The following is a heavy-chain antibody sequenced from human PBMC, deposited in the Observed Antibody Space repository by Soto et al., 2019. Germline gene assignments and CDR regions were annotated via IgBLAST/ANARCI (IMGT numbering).Heavy chain of an antibody. CDR1: GFTFSEHG. V-gene: IGHV3-21*01. CDR2: ISSKSSLI. D-gene: IGHD5-12*01. J-gene: IGHJ4*02. CDR3: ARSSYHFYCAGGSGFDV. Sequence: EVKLVESGGGLVKPGGSLRLSCTHSGFTFSEHGMNWVRQAPGKGLEWVASISSKSSLIYYADSVTGRFTVSRDNANNSLFLQMNSLRADDTAGYFCARSSYHFYCAGGSGFDVWGQGALVTVS.